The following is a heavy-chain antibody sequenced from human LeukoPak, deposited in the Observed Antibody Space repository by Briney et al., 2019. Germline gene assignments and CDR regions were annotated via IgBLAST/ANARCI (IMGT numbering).Heavy chain of an antibody. V-gene: IGHV3-23*01. D-gene: IGHD6-25*01. CDR1: GFTFSSYA. CDR2: IRGSGGST. Sequence: GGSLRLPCAASGFTFSSYAMSWVRQAPGKGLEWVSAIRGSGGSTYYADSVKGWFTISRDNSKNTLYLQMNSLRAVDTAVYYCAKDPRGIAAKPYYYYGMDVWGQGTTVTVSS. J-gene: IGHJ6*02. CDR3: AKDPRGIAAKPYYYYGMDV.